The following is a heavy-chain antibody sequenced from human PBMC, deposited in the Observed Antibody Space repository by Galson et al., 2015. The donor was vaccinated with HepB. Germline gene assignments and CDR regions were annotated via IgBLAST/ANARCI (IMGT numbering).Heavy chain of an antibody. CDR3: ARDRIVYSNSYHLDY. CDR1: GFMFRDFG. D-gene: IGHD6-6*01. Sequence: SLRLSCAASGFMFRDFGMHWVRQAPGKGLEWVAGIYYDGSKKIYADPVKGRFTISRDNPKNTLYLQMDSLRVEDRAVYYCARDRIVYSNSYHLDYWGQGTLVTVS. V-gene: IGHV3-33*01. CDR2: IYYDGSKK. J-gene: IGHJ4*02.